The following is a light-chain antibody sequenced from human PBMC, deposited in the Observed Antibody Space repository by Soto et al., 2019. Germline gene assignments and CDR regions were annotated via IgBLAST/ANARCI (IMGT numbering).Light chain of an antibody. CDR3: CSFSGSPYV. CDR1: SSEVCGYNY. V-gene: IGLV2-11*01. J-gene: IGLJ1*01. CDR2: DVT. Sequence: QSALTHPRSVSGAPGQSVTISFPGNSSEVCGYNYVSWYQQHPGKAPKLMIYDVTKRPSGVPDRFSGSKSGNTASLTISGHQAEDEADYYCCSFSGSPYVFGSGTKVTVL.